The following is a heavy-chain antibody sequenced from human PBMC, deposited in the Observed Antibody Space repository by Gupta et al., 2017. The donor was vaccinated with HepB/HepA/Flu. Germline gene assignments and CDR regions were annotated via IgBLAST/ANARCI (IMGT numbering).Heavy chain of an antibody. CDR1: GFPFSNHY. D-gene: IGHD1-26*01. J-gene: IGHJ4*02. CDR3: ASGSTPGY. Sequence: EVQLVESGGGLVQPGGSLRLSCAASGFPFSNHYMDWVRQAPGKGLEWVGRIRDKGNNYRTEYAASVKGRFAISRDDSKSSLYLQMNSLEIEDTAVYYCASGSTPGYWGQGTLVTVSS. V-gene: IGHV3-72*01. CDR2: IRDKGNNYRT.